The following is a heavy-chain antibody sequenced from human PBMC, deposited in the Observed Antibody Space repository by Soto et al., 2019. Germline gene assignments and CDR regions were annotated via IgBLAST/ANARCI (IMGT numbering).Heavy chain of an antibody. CDR3: ARDGYYDILTGYTPLYYMDV. D-gene: IGHD3-9*01. CDR2: INPNSGGT. Sequence: GTSVKLSCEACGDSFTGYYMHWVRQAPRQGLEWKGWINPNSGGTNYAQKFQGWVTMTRDTSISTAYMELSRLRSDDTAVYYCARDGYYDILTGYTPLYYMDVWGKGTTVTVSS. V-gene: IGHV1-2*04. J-gene: IGHJ6*03. CDR1: GDSFTGYY.